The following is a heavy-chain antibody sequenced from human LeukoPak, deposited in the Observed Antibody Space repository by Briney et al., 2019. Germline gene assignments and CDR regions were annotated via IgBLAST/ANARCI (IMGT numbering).Heavy chain of an antibody. Sequence: ASVKVSCKASGYTFTSYDINWVRQATGQGLEWMGWMNPNSGNTGYAQKFQGRVTMTRNTSISTAYMELSSLRSGDTAVYYCARGRYVRNWFDPWGQGTLVTVSS. CDR1: GYTFTSYD. V-gene: IGHV1-8*01. D-gene: IGHD3-16*01. J-gene: IGHJ5*02. CDR3: ARGRYVRNWFDP. CDR2: MNPNSGNT.